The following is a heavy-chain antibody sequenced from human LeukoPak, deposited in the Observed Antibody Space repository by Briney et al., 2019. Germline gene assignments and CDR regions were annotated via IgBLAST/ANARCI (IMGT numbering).Heavy chain of an antibody. CDR2: IYTSGST. Sequence: SETLSLTCTVSDGSISSYYWSWIRQPPGKGLEWIGYIYTSGSTNYNPSLKSRVTISVDTSKNQFSLKLSSVTAADTAVYYCARHRKRITIFGATTGWFDPWGQGTLVTVSS. CDR1: DGSISSYY. CDR3: ARHRKRITIFGATTGWFDP. J-gene: IGHJ5*02. V-gene: IGHV4-4*09. D-gene: IGHD3-3*01.